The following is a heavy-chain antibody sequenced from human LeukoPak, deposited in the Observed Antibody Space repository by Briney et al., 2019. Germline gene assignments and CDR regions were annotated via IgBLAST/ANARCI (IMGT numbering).Heavy chain of an antibody. J-gene: IGHJ5*02. Sequence: ASVKVSCKASVYTFTSYDINWVRQATGQGLEWMGYMDPDSGVTAYAQKFQGRVTITRNTSISTAYMEVTSLRSDDTAVYYCARGGGTDLWGQGTLVTVSS. CDR2: MDPDSGVT. CDR3: ARGGGTDL. CDR1: VYTFTSYD. D-gene: IGHD1-7*01. V-gene: IGHV1-8*03.